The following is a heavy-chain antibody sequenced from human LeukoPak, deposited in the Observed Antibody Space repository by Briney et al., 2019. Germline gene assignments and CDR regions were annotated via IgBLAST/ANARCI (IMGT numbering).Heavy chain of an antibody. CDR3: AREKSWYFHYHYYGMDV. Sequence: GGSLRLSCATSGFSFTDYPMNWVRQAPGKGLEWISNIRTTAEGAKYAYYADSVKGRFTISRDNAKDSLYLQMNSLRAEDTAVYYCAREKSWYFHYHYYGMDVWGQGTTVTVSS. CDR1: GFSFTDYP. D-gene: IGHD6-13*01. CDR2: IRTTAEGAKYA. J-gene: IGHJ6*02. V-gene: IGHV3-11*05.